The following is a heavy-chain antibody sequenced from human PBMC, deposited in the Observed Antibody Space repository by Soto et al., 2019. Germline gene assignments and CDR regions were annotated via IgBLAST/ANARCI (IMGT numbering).Heavy chain of an antibody. Sequence: ASVKVSCKASGYTFTIYYMHCVLQAPLQWLEWMGIINPSGGSTSYAQKFQGRVTMTRDTSTSTVYMELSSLRSEDTAVYYCARGRQLAYNWFDPWGQGTLVTVSS. CDR2: INPSGGST. D-gene: IGHD6-6*01. V-gene: IGHV1-46*01. J-gene: IGHJ5*02. CDR1: GYTFTIYY. CDR3: ARGRQLAYNWFDP.